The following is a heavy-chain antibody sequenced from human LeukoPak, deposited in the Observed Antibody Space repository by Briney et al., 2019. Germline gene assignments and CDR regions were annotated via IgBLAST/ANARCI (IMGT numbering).Heavy chain of an antibody. D-gene: IGHD3-22*01. CDR2: ISYDGSNK. V-gene: IGHV3-30*03. Sequence: GGSLRLSCAVSELTFSSSWMHWVRQAPGKGLEWVAVISYDGSNKYYADSVKGRFTISRGNSKNTLYLQMNSLRAEDTAVYYCSYDSSGATRGALDYWGQGTLVTVSS. J-gene: IGHJ4*02. CDR1: ELTFSSSW. CDR3: SYDSSGATRGALDY.